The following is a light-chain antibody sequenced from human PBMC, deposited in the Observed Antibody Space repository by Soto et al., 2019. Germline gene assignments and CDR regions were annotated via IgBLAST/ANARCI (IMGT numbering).Light chain of an antibody. J-gene: IGKJ1*01. Sequence: VMTQAPATLSVSTGERATLSFRASQTINNNVAWYQLKDGQVPRLLIYGASTRAADVPARFSGGGSGTEFTLTISSLEPEDFAVYYCQQRSNWPRTFGQGTKVDIK. CDR1: QTINNN. CDR2: GAS. V-gene: IGKV3-11*01. CDR3: QQRSNWPRT.